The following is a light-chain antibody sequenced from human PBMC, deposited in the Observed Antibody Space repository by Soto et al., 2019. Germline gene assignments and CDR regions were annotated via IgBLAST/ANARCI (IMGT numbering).Light chain of an antibody. V-gene: IGKV1-39*01. CDR1: QSISSY. CDR3: QQSYSTLRT. J-gene: IGKJ1*01. CDR2: AAS. Sequence: DIPMTQSPSSLSASVGDRVTITCRASQSISSYLDWYQQKPGKAPKLLIYAASSLQSGVPSRFSGSGSGTDFTLTISRLQPEDFATYYCQQSYSTLRTFGQGTKVEIK.